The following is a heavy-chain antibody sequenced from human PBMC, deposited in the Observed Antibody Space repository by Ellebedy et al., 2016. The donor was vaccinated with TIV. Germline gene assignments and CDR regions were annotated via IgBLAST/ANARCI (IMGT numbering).Heavy chain of an antibody. J-gene: IGHJ6*02. Sequence: MPSETLSLTCNVSGGSLSRYYWSWIRQPPGKGLEWIAYIYYSGSTNYNPSLKSRVSVSVDTFKSQFSLSLRSVTAADTAVYYCARGAYPFYRYGMDVWGQGTTVTVSS. CDR2: IYYSGST. CDR3: ARGAYPFYRYGMDV. V-gene: IGHV4-59*01. D-gene: IGHD2/OR15-2a*01. CDR1: GGSLSRYY.